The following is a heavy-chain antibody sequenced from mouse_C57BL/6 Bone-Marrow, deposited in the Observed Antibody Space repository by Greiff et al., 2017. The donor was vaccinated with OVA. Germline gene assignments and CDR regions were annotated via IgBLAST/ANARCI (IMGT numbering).Heavy chain of an antibody. V-gene: IGHV1-64*01. J-gene: IGHJ2*01. CDR1: GYTFTSYW. CDR2: IHPNSGST. D-gene: IGHD4-1*01. CDR3: ARTGTDYFDY. Sequence: QVQLQQSGAELVKPGASVKLSCKASGYTFTSYWMHWVKQRPGQGLEWIGMIHPNSGSTNYNEKFKSKATLTVDKSSSTAYMQLSSLPSEDSAVYYCARTGTDYFDYWGQGTTLTVSS.